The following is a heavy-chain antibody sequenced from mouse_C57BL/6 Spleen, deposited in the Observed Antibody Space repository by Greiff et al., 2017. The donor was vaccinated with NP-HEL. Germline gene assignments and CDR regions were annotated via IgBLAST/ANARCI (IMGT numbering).Heavy chain of an antibody. CDR2: IYPRDGST. CDR3: ARCYDYDAMDY. CDR1: GYTFTSYD. V-gene: IGHV1-85*01. Sequence: QVQLQQSGPELVKPGASVKLSCKASGYTFTSYDINLVKQRPGQGLEWIGWIYPRDGSTKYNEKFKGKATLTVDTSSSTAYMELHSLTSEDSAVYFCARCYDYDAMDYWGQGTSVTVSS. J-gene: IGHJ4*01.